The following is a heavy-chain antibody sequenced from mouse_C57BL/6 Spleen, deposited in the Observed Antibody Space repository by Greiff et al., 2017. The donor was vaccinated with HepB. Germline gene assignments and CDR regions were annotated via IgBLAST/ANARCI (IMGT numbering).Heavy chain of an antibody. V-gene: IGHV1-26*01. CDR2: INPNNGGT. CDR3: ARRRGGYYAWFAY. J-gene: IGHJ3*01. Sequence: EVQLQQSGPELVKPGASVKISCKASGYTFTDYYMNWVKQSHGKSLEWIGDINPNNGGTSYNQKFKGKATLTVDKSSSTAYMELRSLPSEDSAVYYCARRRGGYYAWFAYWGQGTLVTVSA. D-gene: IGHD2-3*01. CDR1: GYTFTDYY.